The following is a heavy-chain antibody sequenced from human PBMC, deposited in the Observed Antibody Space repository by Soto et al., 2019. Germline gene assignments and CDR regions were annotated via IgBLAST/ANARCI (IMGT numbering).Heavy chain of an antibody. J-gene: IGHJ1*01. CDR1: GFTFSSYS. Sequence: PGGSLRLSCAASGFTFSSYSMSWVRQAPGKGLEWVSYISSSSSTIYYADSVKGRFTISRDNAKNSLYLQMNSLRDEDTAVYYCARDRSGSYFRFSDFQHWGQGTLVTVSS. CDR3: ARDRSGSYFRFSDFQH. D-gene: IGHD1-26*01. CDR2: ISSSSSTI. V-gene: IGHV3-48*02.